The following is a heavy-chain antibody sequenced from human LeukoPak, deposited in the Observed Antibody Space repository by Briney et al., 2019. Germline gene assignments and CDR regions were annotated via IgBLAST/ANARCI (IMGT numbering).Heavy chain of an antibody. V-gene: IGHV3-48*03. CDR2: ISGTGTTI. Sequence: GGSLRLSCAASGFTFSTYEMNWVRQAPGKGLEWVSYISGTGTTIYYADSVKGRFTISRDNAKNSLYLQMNSLRAEDTAVYYCARGGGYYVWGQGALVTVSS. D-gene: IGHD3-22*01. CDR1: GFTFSTYE. J-gene: IGHJ4*02. CDR3: ARGGGYYV.